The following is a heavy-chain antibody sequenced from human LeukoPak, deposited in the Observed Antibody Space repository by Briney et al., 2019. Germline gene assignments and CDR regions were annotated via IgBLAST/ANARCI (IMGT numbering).Heavy chain of an antibody. Sequence: PGGSLRLSCAGSDAMHWVRQPPGKGLEWVSGISWNSGSIDYADSVKGRFTISRDNAKNSLYLQMNSLRVEDTAFYYCAKDNRRHYTSGPNPDSLHWGQGALVTVSS. J-gene: IGHJ4*02. CDR3: AKDNRRHYTSGPNPDSLH. V-gene: IGHV3-9*01. CDR1: DA. D-gene: IGHD6-19*01. CDR2: ISWNSGSI.